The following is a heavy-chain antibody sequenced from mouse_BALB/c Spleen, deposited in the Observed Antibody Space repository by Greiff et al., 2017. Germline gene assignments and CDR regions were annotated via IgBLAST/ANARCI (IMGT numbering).Heavy chain of an antibody. CDR2: IWAGGST. CDR1: GFSLTSYG. CDR3: ARARTTGTGFAY. Sequence: QVQLKESGPGLVAPSQSLSITCTVSGFSLTSYGVHWVRQPPGKGLEWLGVIWAGGSTNYNSALMSRLSISKDNSKSQVFLKMNSLQTDDTAMYYCARARTTGTGFAYWGQGTLVTVSA. J-gene: IGHJ3*01. V-gene: IGHV2-9*02. D-gene: IGHD4-1*02.